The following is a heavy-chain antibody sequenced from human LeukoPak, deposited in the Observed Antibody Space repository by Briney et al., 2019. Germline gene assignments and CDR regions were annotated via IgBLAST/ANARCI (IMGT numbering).Heavy chain of an antibody. D-gene: IGHD2-21*02. CDR3: ARGAPPVAYCGGDCSDNNWFDP. Sequence: KASETLSLTCAVYGGSFSGYYWSWIRQPPGKGLEWIGEINYSGSTNYNPSLKSRVTISVDTSKNQFSLKLSSVTAADTAVYYCARGAPPVAYCGGDCSDNNWFDPWGQGTLVTVSS. CDR2: INYSGST. CDR1: GGSFSGYY. J-gene: IGHJ5*02. V-gene: IGHV4-34*01.